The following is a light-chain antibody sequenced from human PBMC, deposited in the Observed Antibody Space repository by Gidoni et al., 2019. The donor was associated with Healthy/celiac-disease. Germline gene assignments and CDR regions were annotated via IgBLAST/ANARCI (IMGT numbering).Light chain of an antibody. J-gene: IGLJ2*01. V-gene: IGLV2-8*01. Sequence: QSALTQPPSASGSPGQSVTISCTGTSSDVGGYHNVSWYQPHPGKAPNLMIYEVSKRPSGVPDRFSGSKSGNTASLTVSGLQAEDEADYYCSSYAGSNNLVFGGGTKLTVL. CDR1: SSDVGGYHN. CDR2: EVS. CDR3: SSYAGSNNLV.